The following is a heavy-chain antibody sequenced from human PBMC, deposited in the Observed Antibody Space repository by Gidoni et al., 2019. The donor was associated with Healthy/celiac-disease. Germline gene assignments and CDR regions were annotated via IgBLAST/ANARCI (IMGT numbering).Heavy chain of an antibody. D-gene: IGHD3-22*01. V-gene: IGHV3-48*02. CDR3: ARVPVSDSRYYYDSSGLDY. CDR1: GFTFSSSS. Sequence: EVQLVESGGGLVQPGGSLRLSCAASGFTFSSSSMNWVRQAPGKGLEWVSYISSSSSTIYYADSVKGRFTISRDNAKNSLYLQMNSLRDEDTAVYYCARVPVSDSRYYYDSSGLDYWGQGTLVTVSS. J-gene: IGHJ4*02. CDR2: ISSSSSTI.